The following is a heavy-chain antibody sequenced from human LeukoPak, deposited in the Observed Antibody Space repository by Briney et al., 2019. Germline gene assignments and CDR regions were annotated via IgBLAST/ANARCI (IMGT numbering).Heavy chain of an antibody. V-gene: IGHV4-39*01. CDR3: ASELPGRVDGRYYFDY. Sequence: SETLSLTCTVSGGSISRSSYYWAWIRQPPGKGLEWMGSIYYSGSTSYNPSLRSRVTISVDTSKNQFSLKLSSVTAADTAVYYCASELPGRVDGRYYFDYWGQGTMVTVSS. J-gene: IGHJ4*02. D-gene: IGHD5-24*01. CDR1: GGSISRSSYY. CDR2: IYYSGST.